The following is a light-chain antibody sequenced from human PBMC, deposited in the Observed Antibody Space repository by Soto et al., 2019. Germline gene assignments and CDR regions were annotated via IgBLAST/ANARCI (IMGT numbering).Light chain of an antibody. CDR3: HQYHNWPRT. Sequence: DIVLTQSPATLSVSPGERATLSCRASQGVFSNLAWYQQKPGQAPRLLIYGASTRASAITARFSGGGSGTDFSLTISRLQSEDFAVYFCHQYHNWPRTFGQGTNV. CDR2: GAS. J-gene: IGKJ1*01. V-gene: IGKV3D-15*01. CDR1: QGVFSN.